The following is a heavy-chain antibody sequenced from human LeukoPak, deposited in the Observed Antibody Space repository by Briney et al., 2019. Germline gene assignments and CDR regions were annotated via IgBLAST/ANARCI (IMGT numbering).Heavy chain of an antibody. CDR3: ARDYRGIAAAGKGSYYYYYYMDV. Sequence: ASVKVSCKASRYTFTSYDINWVRQATGQGLEWMGWMNPNSGNTGYAQKFQGRVTMTRNTSISTAYMELSSLRSEDTAVYYCARDYRGIAAAGKGSYYYYYYMDVWGKGTTVTVSS. CDR2: MNPNSGNT. V-gene: IGHV1-8*01. CDR1: RYTFTSYD. D-gene: IGHD6-13*01. J-gene: IGHJ6*03.